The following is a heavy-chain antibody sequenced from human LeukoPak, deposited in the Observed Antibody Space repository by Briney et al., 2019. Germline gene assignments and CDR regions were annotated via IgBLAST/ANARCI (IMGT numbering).Heavy chain of an antibody. V-gene: IGHV4-34*01. Sequence: SETLSLTCAVSGGSFSGHYWNWIRQPPGKGLEWIGEINHGGSTIYNPSLKSRVTISADTSKNQFSLKLSSVTAADTAVYYCARGRLVSSQPFDYWGQGTLVTVSS. J-gene: IGHJ4*02. CDR3: ARGRLVSSQPFDY. CDR1: GGSFSGHY. D-gene: IGHD6-6*01. CDR2: INHGGST.